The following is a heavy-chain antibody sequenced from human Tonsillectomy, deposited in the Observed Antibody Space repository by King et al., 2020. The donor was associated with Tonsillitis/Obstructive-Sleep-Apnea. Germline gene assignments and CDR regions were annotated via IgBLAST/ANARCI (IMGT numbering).Heavy chain of an antibody. CDR3: ARGGGTLDYYYYYMDV. CDR2: IISSSSTI. V-gene: IGHV3-48*02. CDR1: GFTFSSYS. Sequence: QLVQSGGGLVQPGGYLRLSCAASGFTFSSYSMNWVRHAPGKGLEWFSYIISSSSTIYYADSVKGRFTISRDNAKISLYLQMNSLRDEDTAVYYCARGGGTLDYYYYYMDVWGKGTTVTVSS. J-gene: IGHJ6*03. D-gene: IGHD3/OR15-3a*01.